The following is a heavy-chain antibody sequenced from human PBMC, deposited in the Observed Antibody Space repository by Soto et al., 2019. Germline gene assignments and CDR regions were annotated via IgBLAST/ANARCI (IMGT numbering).Heavy chain of an antibody. CDR3: AAVSYYDDGSDYFYY. J-gene: IGHJ4*02. D-gene: IGHD3-22*01. CDR1: GFAFTNSA. V-gene: IGHV1-58*01. Sequence: ASVKVSCKASGFAFTNSAVQWVRQARGQRLEWIGRIVVGSGKSDSAQKFQERVTITRDMSTTTAYMELSSLRYDDTAVYYCAAVSYYDDGSDYFYYWGRGSLVTVSA. CDR2: IVVGSGKS.